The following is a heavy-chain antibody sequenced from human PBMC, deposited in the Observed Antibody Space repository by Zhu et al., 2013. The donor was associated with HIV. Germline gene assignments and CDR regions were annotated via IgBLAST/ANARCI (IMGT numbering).Heavy chain of an antibody. D-gene: IGHD2-15*01. CDR2: IYYSGST. V-gene: IGHV4-39*07. CDR3: ARDFHWGLVLPAATGWFDP. Sequence: QVQLQESGPGLVKPSETLSLTCTVSGGSISSSSYYWGWIRQPPGKGLEWIGSIYYSGSTYYNPSLKSRVTISVDTSKNQFSLKMNSVTAADTAVYYCARDFHWGLVLPAATGWFDPWGQGSLVTVSS. J-gene: IGHJ5*02. CDR1: GGSISSSSYY.